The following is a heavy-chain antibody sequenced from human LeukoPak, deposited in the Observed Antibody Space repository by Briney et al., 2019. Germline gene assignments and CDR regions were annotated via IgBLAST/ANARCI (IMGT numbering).Heavy chain of an antibody. CDR2: IYHSGST. CDR3: ARDRDSSGP. J-gene: IGHJ5*02. D-gene: IGHD3-22*01. CDR1: GGSISSSSYY. Sequence: SETLSLTCTVSGGSISSSSYYWGWIRQPPGKGLEWIGSIYHSGSTYYNPSLKSRVTISVDTSKNQFSLKLSSVTAADTAVYYCARDRDSSGPWGQGTLVTVSS. V-gene: IGHV4-39*07.